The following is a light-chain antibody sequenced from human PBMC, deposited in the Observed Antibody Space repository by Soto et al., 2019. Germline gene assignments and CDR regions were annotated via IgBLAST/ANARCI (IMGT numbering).Light chain of an antibody. CDR3: SSYTSSSTYVV. Sequence: QSALTQPASVSGSPGQSITISCTGTSSDVGGYNYVSWYQQHPGKAPKLMIYDVSNRPSGVSNRFSGSKSGNTDSLTISGRQAEDESEYYCSSYTSSSTYVVFGGGTKLTVL. CDR1: SSDVGGYNY. CDR2: DVS. J-gene: IGLJ2*01. V-gene: IGLV2-14*01.